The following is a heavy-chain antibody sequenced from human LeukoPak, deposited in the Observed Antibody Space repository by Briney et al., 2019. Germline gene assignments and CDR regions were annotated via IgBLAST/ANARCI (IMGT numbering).Heavy chain of an antibody. CDR2: ISYDGSNK. Sequence: GGSLRLSCAASGFTFSSYGMHWVRQAPGKGLEWVAVISYDGSNKYYADSVKGRFTISRDNSKNTLYLQMNSLRAEDTAVYYCAKDRPTCSGGSCYPGWFDPWGQGTLVTVSS. CDR1: GFTFSSYG. V-gene: IGHV3-30*18. D-gene: IGHD2-15*01. J-gene: IGHJ5*02. CDR3: AKDRPTCSGGSCYPGWFDP.